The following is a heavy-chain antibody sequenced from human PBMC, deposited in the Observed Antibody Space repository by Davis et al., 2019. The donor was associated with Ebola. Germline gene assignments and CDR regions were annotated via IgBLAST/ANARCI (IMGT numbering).Heavy chain of an antibody. CDR2: IYSGGST. Sequence: ESLKISCAASGFTVSSNYMSWVRQAPGKGLEWVSVIYSGGSTYYADSVKGRFTISRDNSKNTLYLQMNSLRAEDTAVYYCARDGPGSGYDYWGQGTLVTVSS. D-gene: IGHD3-22*01. CDR3: ARDGPGSGYDY. J-gene: IGHJ4*02. CDR1: GFTVSSNY. V-gene: IGHV3-66*01.